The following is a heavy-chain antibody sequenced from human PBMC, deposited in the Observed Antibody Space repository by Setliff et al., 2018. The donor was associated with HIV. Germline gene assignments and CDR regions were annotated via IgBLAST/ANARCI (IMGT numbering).Heavy chain of an antibody. CDR3: ARAPTLFGVEYYYYFGMDF. D-gene: IGHD3-3*01. Sequence: ASVKVSCKASGYTLTGYYMHWVRQAPGQGLEWMGWINPHSGDTNYAQKFQDRVTMTRDTSVNIAYMQLSRLRSDDTAVYYCARAPTLFGVEYYYYFGMDFWGQGTTVTVS. CDR2: INPHSGDT. V-gene: IGHV1-2*02. J-gene: IGHJ6*02. CDR1: GYTLTGYY.